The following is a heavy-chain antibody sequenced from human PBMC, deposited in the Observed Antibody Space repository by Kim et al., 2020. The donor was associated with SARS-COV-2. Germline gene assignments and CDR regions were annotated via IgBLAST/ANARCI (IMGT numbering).Heavy chain of an antibody. D-gene: IGHD3-9*01. CDR1: GFTFSSYA. CDR3: AKTGNRQRLVIITGLYFDY. J-gene: IGHJ4*02. V-gene: IGHV3-23*01. Sequence: GGSLRLSCAASGFTFSSYAMSWVRQAPGKGLEWVSAISGSGGSTYYADSVKGRFTISRDNSKNTLYLQMNSLRAEDTAVYYCAKTGNRQRLVIITGLYFDYWGQGTLVTVSS. CDR2: ISGSGGST.